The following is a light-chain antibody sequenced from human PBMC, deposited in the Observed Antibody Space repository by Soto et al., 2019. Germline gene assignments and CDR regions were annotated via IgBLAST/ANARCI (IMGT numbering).Light chain of an antibody. J-gene: IGLJ2*01. V-gene: IGLV2-14*03. CDR2: EVS. CDR3: FSWTSSNTLV. Sequence: QSALTQPASMSGSPGQSITISCTGTSSNIGAYNYVSWYRQHPGKAPKLMISEVSNRPSGVSNRFSGSKSGNTASLTISGLQAEDEADYYCFSWTSSNTLVFGGGTKLTVL. CDR1: SSNIGAYNY.